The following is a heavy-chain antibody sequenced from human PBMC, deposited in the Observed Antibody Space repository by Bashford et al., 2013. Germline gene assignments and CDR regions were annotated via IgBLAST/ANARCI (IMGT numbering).Heavy chain of an antibody. CDR3: ASARV. CDR2: LYTSGSA. J-gene: IGHJ6*02. Sequence: SETLSLTCTVSGGSISSYYWTWIRQPAGKELEWIGRLYTSGSANYSPSLKSRVSMSVDTSENQFSLKLTSVTAADTAVYYCASARVWGQGTTVTVSS. V-gene: IGHV4-4*07. CDR1: GGSISSYY.